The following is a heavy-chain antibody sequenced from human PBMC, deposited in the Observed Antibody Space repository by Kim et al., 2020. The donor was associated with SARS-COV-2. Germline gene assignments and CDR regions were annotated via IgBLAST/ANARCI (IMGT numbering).Heavy chain of an antibody. D-gene: IGHD2-15*01. CDR3: ARGAAFDT. V-gene: IGHV1-8*01. Sequence: KNCKKGYAQTIQGKVTLNRDMSTNTAYLELSSLRSEDAAVYYCARGAAFDTWGQGTPVTVSS. CDR2: KNCKK. J-gene: IGHJ5*02.